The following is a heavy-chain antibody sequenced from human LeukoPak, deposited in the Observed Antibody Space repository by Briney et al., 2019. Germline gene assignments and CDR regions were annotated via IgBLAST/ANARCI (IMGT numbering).Heavy chain of an antibody. Sequence: ASVKVSCRASGGTFSSYAISWVRQAPGQGPEWMGGIIPIFGTANYAQKFQGRVTITADESTSTAYMELSSLRSEDTAVHYCASGDTAMVKNYWGQGTLVTVSS. J-gene: IGHJ4*02. CDR3: ASGDTAMVKNY. CDR1: GGTFSSYA. D-gene: IGHD5-18*01. CDR2: IIPIFGTA. V-gene: IGHV1-69*13.